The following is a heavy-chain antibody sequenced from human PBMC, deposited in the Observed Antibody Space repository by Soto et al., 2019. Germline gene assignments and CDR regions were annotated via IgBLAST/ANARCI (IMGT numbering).Heavy chain of an antibody. CDR1: GGSIGRGGYS. Sequence: QLQLQKSGSGLVKPSQPLSLTCAVSGGSIGRGGYSGSWIRQPPGKGLGWIGYIYHSGSTYYNPSLKSRVTISVDRSKNQFSLKLSSVTAADTAVYYCARRNAGAVAGNGGVRRVTSYGMDVWGQGTTVTVSS. D-gene: IGHD6-19*01. CDR2: IYHSGST. CDR3: ARRNAGAVAGNGGVRRVTSYGMDV. V-gene: IGHV4-30-2*01. J-gene: IGHJ6*02.